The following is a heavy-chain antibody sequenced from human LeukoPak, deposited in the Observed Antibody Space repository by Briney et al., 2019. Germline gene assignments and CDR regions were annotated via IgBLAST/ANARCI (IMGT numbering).Heavy chain of an antibody. Sequence: SETLSLTCAVSGDSFSSHYWTWIRQPPGRGLEWIGYISYIGTTNYNPSLKSRVTISIDTSKNQFSLKLSSVTTADTAVYYCARDLVTVTKEFDIWGLGTMVSVSS. CDR2: ISYIGTT. CDR1: GDSFSSHY. J-gene: IGHJ3*02. D-gene: IGHD4-17*01. CDR3: ARDLVTVTKEFDI. V-gene: IGHV4-59*11.